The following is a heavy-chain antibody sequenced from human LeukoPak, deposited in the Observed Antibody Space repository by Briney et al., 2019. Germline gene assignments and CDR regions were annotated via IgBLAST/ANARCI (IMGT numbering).Heavy chain of an antibody. CDR1: GGTISSSTYY. CDR2: KYYSGNS. V-gene: IGHV4-39*01. J-gene: IGHJ6*02. CDR3: ARLYYYYGLDV. Sequence: SETLSLTCAVSGGTISSSTYYWGWIRQRPGKGLELIGSKYYSGNSYYNPSLRSRVSISVDTSKNQFSLKLSSVTAADTAVYYCARLYYYYGLDVWGQGTTVTVSS.